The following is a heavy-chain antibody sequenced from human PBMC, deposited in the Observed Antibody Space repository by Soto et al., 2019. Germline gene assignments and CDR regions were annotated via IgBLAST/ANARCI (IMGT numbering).Heavy chain of an antibody. CDR2: ISGSGGST. J-gene: IGHJ4*02. Sequence: GGSLRLSCAASGFTFSSYAMSWVRQAPGKGLEWVSAISGSGGSTYYADSVKGRFTISRDNSKNTLYLQMNSLRAEDTAVYYCAKHLRPADIVVVVAATEPYFDYWGQGTLVTVSS. V-gene: IGHV3-23*01. CDR1: GFTFSSYA. CDR3: AKHLRPADIVVVVAATEPYFDY. D-gene: IGHD2-15*01.